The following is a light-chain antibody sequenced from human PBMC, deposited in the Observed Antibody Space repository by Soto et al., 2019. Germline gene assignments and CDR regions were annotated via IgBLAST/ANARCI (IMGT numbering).Light chain of an antibody. CDR2: GAS. CDR3: QRYNNWPLT. J-gene: IGKJ4*01. Sequence: EIVMTQSPATLSVSPGERVTLSCRASQSINNKVAWYQQKPGQAPRLLIYGASNRATGIPARFSGSGSGTEFTLTINSLQSEDFAVYYCQRYNNWPLTFGGGTKVDIK. CDR1: QSINNK. V-gene: IGKV3D-15*01.